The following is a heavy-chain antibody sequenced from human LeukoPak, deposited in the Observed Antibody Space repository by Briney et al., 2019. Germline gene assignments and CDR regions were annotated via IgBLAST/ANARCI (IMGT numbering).Heavy chain of an antibody. CDR2: INPSGGST. CDR3: ARDLAAIAAFDI. Sequence: ASVKVSCKASGYTFTSYYTHWVRQAPGQGLEWMGIINPSGGSTSYAQKFQGRVTMTRDTSTSTVYMELSSLRSEDTAVYYCARDLAAIAAFDIWGQGTMVTISS. V-gene: IGHV1-46*01. D-gene: IGHD2-15*01. J-gene: IGHJ3*02. CDR1: GYTFTSYY.